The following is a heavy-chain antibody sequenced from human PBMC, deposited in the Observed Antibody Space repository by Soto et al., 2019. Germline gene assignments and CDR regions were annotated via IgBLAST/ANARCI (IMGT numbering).Heavy chain of an antibody. CDR3: TTLSTYYYDSSGYADFYYSSHGMDV. CDR1: GFTFSNAW. J-gene: IGHJ6*02. D-gene: IGHD3-22*01. V-gene: IGHV3-15*01. Sequence: PGGSLRLSCAASGFTFSNAWMSWVRQAPGKGLEWVGRIKSKTDGGTTDYAAPVKGRFTISRDDSKNTLYLQMNSLKTEDTAVYYCTTLSTYYYDSSGYADFYYSSHGMDVWGQGTTVTVSS. CDR2: IKSKTDGGTT.